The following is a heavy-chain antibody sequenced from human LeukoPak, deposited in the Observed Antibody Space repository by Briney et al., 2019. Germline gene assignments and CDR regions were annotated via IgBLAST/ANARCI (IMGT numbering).Heavy chain of an antibody. CDR1: GFTHSASA. V-gene: IGHV3-73*01. CDR3: TRDRGTYNWGKP. D-gene: IGHD1-26*01. CDR2: IDRPAKSYAT. J-gene: IGHJ5*02. Sequence: GGSLRLTCPASGFTHSASAIHRVRQASGKGLEWVGLIDRPAKSYATAYGASVGGRFTISRDDSKNTAYLQMDSLKTEDTALYYCTRDRGTYNWGKPCGQGTLVTVSS.